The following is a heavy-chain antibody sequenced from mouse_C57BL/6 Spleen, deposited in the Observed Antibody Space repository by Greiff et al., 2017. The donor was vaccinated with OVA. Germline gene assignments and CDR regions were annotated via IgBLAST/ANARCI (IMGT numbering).Heavy chain of an antibody. J-gene: IGHJ4*01. V-gene: IGHV1-76*01. Sequence: VQLQQSGAELVRPGASVKLSCKASGYTFTDYYINWVKQRPGQGLEWIARIYPGSGNTYYNEKFKGKATLTAEKSSSTAYMQLSSLTSEDSAVYFCARYDDGYYYAMDYWGQGTSVTVSS. CDR2: IYPGSGNT. CDR3: ARYDDGYYYAMDY. CDR1: GYTFTDYY. D-gene: IGHD2-3*01.